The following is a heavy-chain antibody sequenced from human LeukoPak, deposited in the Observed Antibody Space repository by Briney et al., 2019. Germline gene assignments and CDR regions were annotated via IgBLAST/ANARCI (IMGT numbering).Heavy chain of an antibody. V-gene: IGHV1-18*01. CDR2: ISAYNGNT. Sequence: ASVKVSCKASGYTFTSYGISWVRQAPGQGLEWMGWISAYNGNTNYAQKLQGRVTMTTDTSTSTAYMELRSLRSDGTAVYYCARAVVLYSGYDFGYWGQGTLVTVSS. D-gene: IGHD5-12*01. CDR1: GYTFTSYG. J-gene: IGHJ4*02. CDR3: ARAVVLYSGYDFGY.